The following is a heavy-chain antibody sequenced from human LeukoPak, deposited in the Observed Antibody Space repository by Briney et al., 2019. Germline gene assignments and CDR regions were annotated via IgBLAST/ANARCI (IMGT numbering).Heavy chain of an antibody. J-gene: IGHJ4*02. V-gene: IGHV3-53*01. CDR2: LYSGDNT. CDR3: ARGQGYNYGWIDH. Sequence: GGSLRLSCAASGFTFNNAWMNWVRQAPGRGLEWVSVLYSGDNTYYADSVRGRFTISRDNSKNTLYLQMNILRAEDTALYYCARGQGYNYGWIDHWGQGTLVIVSS. CDR1: GFTFNNAW. D-gene: IGHD5-18*01.